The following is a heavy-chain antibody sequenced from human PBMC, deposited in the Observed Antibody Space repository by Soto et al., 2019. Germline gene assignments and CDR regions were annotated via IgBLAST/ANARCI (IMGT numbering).Heavy chain of an antibody. D-gene: IGHD3-10*01. J-gene: IGHJ4*02. CDR3: ARVRLLRGVETMYYFDD. Sequence: EAQLLESGGGLVQPGRSLRLSCAASGVIFREYDMSWVRQAPGKGLEWVSAISASGASTYYADSVKGRFTISRDNSKNRLYSQVISLIAVDTALSYCARVRLLRGVETMYYFDDSGPGALVSVSS. CDR2: ISASGAST. CDR1: GVIFREYD. V-gene: IGHV3-23*01.